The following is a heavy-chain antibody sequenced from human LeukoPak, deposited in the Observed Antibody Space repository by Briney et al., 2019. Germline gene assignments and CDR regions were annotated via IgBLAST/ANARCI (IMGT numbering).Heavy chain of an antibody. CDR1: GYTFTSYD. CDR3: ASNSVDYGGN. J-gene: IGHJ4*02. D-gene: IGHD4-23*01. V-gene: IGHV1-8*01. Sequence: ASVKVSCKASGYTFTSYDINWVRQATGQGLEWMGWMNPNSGNTGYAQKFQGRVTITADKSTSTAYMELSSLRSEDTAVYYCASNSVDYGGNWGQGTLVTVSS. CDR2: MNPNSGNT.